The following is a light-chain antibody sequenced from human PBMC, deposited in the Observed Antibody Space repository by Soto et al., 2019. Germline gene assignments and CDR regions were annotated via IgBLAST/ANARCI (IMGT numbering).Light chain of an antibody. CDR3: QQYTNYPWT. J-gene: IGKJ1*01. Sequence: DIQMTQSPPTLSASVGDRVTITCRASQSISSWLAWYQQRPGKAPNLLIYDVSSLESGVPSRFSGSGSGTEFTLPISSLQPDDFATYYCQQYTNYPWTFGQGTNVEIK. CDR2: DVS. V-gene: IGKV1-5*01. CDR1: QSISSW.